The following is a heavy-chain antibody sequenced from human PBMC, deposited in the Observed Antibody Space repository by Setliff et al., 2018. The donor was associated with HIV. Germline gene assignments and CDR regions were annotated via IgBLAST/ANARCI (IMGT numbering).Heavy chain of an antibody. CDR2: ISGSGGST. D-gene: IGHD4-17*01. Sequence: GGSLRLSCAASGFTFSSYAMSWVRQAPGKGLEWVSAISGSGGSTYYADSVKGRFTISRDNSKNTLYLQMNSLRAEDTAVYYCAKDHPPSPRYGDYVAPDYWGQGTLVTSPQ. J-gene: IGHJ4*02. CDR3: AKDHPPSPRYGDYVAPDY. CDR1: GFTFSSYA. V-gene: IGHV3-23*01.